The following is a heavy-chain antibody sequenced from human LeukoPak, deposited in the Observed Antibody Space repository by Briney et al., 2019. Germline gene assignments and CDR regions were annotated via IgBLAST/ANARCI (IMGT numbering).Heavy chain of an antibody. CDR1: GFTFSSYG. CDR2: ISYGGSNK. D-gene: IGHD6-6*01. CDR3: AKDSSSFAPYYFDY. Sequence: QPGRSLRLSCAASGFTFSSYGMHWVRQAPGKGLEWVAVISYGGSNKYYADSVKGRFTISRDNSKNTLYLQMNSLRAEDTAVYYCAKDSSSFAPYYFDYWGQGTLVTVSS. J-gene: IGHJ4*02. V-gene: IGHV3-30*18.